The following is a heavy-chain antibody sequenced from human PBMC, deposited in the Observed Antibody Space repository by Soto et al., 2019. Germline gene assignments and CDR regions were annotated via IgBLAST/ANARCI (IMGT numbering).Heavy chain of an antibody. J-gene: IGHJ5*02. CDR2: FDPEDGET. CDR1: GYTLTELS. V-gene: IGHV1-24*01. Sequence: GASVKVSCKVSGYTLTELSMHWVRQAPGKGLEWMGGFDPEDGETIYAQKFKGRVTMTEDTSTDTAYMELSSLRSEDTAVYYCATDTYCVAAAGTLRSCWFDPWGQGTLVTVSS. CDR3: ATDTYCVAAAGTLRSCWFDP. D-gene: IGHD6-13*01.